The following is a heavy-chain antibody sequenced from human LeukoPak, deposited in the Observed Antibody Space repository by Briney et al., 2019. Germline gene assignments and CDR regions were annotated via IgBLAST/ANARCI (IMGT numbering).Heavy chain of an antibody. V-gene: IGHV3-23*01. D-gene: IGHD6-19*01. J-gene: IGHJ4*02. CDR2: ISGSGIST. CDR1: GFTFTMFS. Sequence: LGGSLRLSCAASGFTFTMFSMNWVRQAPGKGLEWVASISGSGISTYYADSVKGRFTISRDNAGDTVNLQMNSLRAEDTAVYYCAKDRIAVTGILCDYWGQGTLVTVSS. CDR3: AKDRIAVTGILCDY.